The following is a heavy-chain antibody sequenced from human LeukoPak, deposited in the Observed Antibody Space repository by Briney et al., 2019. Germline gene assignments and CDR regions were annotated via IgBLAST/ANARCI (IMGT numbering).Heavy chain of an antibody. D-gene: IGHD1-26*01. Sequence: GASLQISCKGSGYSFTSYWIGWVRQLPGKGLEWMGIIYPGDSDTRYSPSFQGQVTISADKSISTAYLQWSSLKASDTAMYYCARHGAGATDYYYGMDVWGQGTAVTVSS. CDR3: ARHGAGATDYYYGMDV. J-gene: IGHJ6*02. CDR2: IYPGDSDT. V-gene: IGHV5-51*01. CDR1: GYSFTSYW.